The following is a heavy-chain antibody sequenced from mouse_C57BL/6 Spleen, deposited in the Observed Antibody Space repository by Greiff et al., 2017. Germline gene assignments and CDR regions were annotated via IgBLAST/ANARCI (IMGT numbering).Heavy chain of an antibody. CDR2: ISYSGST. CDR1: GYSITSGYD. CDR3: AREPLLLSYWYFDV. V-gene: IGHV3-1*01. J-gene: IGHJ1*03. D-gene: IGHD1-1*01. Sequence: DVQLQESGPGMVKPSQSLSLTCTVTGYSITSGYDWHWIRHFPGNKLEWMGYISYSGSTNYNPSLKSRISITHDTSKNHFFLKLNSVTTEDTATYYCAREPLLLSYWYFDVWGTGTTVTVSS.